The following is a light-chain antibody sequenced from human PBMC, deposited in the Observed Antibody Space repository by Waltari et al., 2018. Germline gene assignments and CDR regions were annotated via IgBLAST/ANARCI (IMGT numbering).Light chain of an antibody. V-gene: IGKV4-1*01. CDR2: WAS. J-gene: IGKJ4*01. CDR3: QQYYSAPLT. CDR1: QTVLYADNNNY. Sequence: DFVMTQSPDSLAVSLGEKATVNCKSSQTVLYADNNNYLAWYQQKPGQPPKLLIDWASNRQSGVPDRFIGSGSGTDFTLTISSLQAEDVAVYYCQQYYSAPLTFGGGTKVEIK.